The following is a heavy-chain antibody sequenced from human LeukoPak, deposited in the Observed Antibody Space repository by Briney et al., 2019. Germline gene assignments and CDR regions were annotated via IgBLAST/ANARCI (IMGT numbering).Heavy chain of an antibody. CDR1: GGSFSGYY. D-gene: IGHD3-10*01. J-gene: IGHJ5*02. Sequence: SETLSLTCAVYGGSFSGYYWSWIRQPPGKGLEWIGEINHSGSTNYNPSLKSRVTISVDTSKNQFSLRLSSVTAADTAVYYCARGTTMVRGVIIDWFDPWGQGTLVTVSS. CDR2: INHSGST. CDR3: ARGTTMVRGVIIDWFDP. V-gene: IGHV4-34*01.